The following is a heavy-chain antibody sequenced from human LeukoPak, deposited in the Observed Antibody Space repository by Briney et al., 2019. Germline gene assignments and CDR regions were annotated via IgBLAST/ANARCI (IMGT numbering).Heavy chain of an antibody. CDR2: IYYSGST. CDR3: AGPGAGDLDY. D-gene: IGHD3-10*01. Sequence: SETLSLTCTVSGGSISSYYWSWIRQPPGKGLEWIGYIYYSGSTNYNPSLKSRVTISVDTSKNQFSLKLSSVTAADTVVYYCAGPGAGDLDYWGQGTLVTVSS. CDR1: GGSISSYY. J-gene: IGHJ4*02. V-gene: IGHV4-59*12.